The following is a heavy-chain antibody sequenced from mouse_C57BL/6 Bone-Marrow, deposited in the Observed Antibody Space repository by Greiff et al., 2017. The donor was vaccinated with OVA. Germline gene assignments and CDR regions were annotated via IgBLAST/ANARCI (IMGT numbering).Heavy chain of an antibody. CDR3: ARQVPSTVVATDWYFDV. J-gene: IGHJ1*03. CDR2: ISSGGSYT. Sequence: EVMLVESGGDLVKPGGSLKLSCAASGFTFSSYGMSWVRQTPDKRLEWVATISSGGSYTYYPDSVKGRFTISRDNAKDTLYLQMSSLKSEDTAMYYCARQVPSTVVATDWYFDVWGTGTTVTVSS. CDR1: GFTFSSYG. V-gene: IGHV5-6*01. D-gene: IGHD1-1*01.